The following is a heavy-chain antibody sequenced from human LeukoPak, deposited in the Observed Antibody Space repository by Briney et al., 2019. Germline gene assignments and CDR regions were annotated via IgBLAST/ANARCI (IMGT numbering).Heavy chain of an antibody. CDR3: ARGFGRP. D-gene: IGHD3-10*01. CDR1: AFIFSGHW. CDR2: IKQDGSEK. Sequence: GGSLRLSCEGSAFIFSGHWMNWVRQTPGKGLEWVASIKQDGSEKYYVDSVKGRFTISRDNAKNSLYLQMNSLRAEDTAVYYCARGFGRPWGQGTLVTVSS. J-gene: IGHJ5*02. V-gene: IGHV3-7*03.